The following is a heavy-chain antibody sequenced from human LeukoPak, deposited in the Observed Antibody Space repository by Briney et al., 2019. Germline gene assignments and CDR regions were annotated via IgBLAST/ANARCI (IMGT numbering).Heavy chain of an antibody. CDR2: IYHSGST. CDR1: GYSISSGYY. D-gene: IGHD3-10*01. J-gene: IGHJ4*02. V-gene: IGHV4-38-2*01. CDR3: ARDYGSGSYYRPFDY. Sequence: KPSETLSLTCAVSGYSISSGYYWGWIRQPPGKGLEWIGSIYHSGSTYYNPSLKSRVTISVDTSKNHFSLKLSSVTAADTAVYYCARDYGSGSYYRPFDYWGQGTLVTVSS.